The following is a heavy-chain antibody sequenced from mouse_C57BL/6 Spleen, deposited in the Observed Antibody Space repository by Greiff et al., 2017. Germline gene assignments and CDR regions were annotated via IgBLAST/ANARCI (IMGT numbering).Heavy chain of an antibody. CDR2: IDPEDGDT. D-gene: IGHD1-1*01. J-gene: IGHJ2*01. V-gene: IGHV14-1*01. Sequence: VQLQQSGAELVRPGASVKLSCTASGFNIKDYYMHWVKQRPEQGLEWIGRIDPEDGDTEYAPKFQGKATMTADTSSNTAYLQLSSLTSEDTAVYDCTTRYYGSSYFDYWGQGTTLTVSS. CDR3: TTRYYGSSYFDY. CDR1: GFNIKDYY.